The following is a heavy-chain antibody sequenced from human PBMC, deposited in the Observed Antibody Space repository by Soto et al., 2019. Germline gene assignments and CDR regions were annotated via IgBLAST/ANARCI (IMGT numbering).Heavy chain of an antibody. V-gene: IGHV4-59*01. J-gene: IGHJ5*02. CDR2: IYYSGRT. CDR3: ARGYCSSTSCYIWDNWFDP. D-gene: IGHD2-2*02. Sequence: SETLSLTSTFSGGSISRYYWSWIRQPPGQGLEWIGYIYYSGRTNYNPSLKSRVTISVDTSKNQFSLKLSSVTAADTAVYYCARGYCSSTSCYIWDNWFDPWGQGTLVTVS. CDR1: GGSISRYY.